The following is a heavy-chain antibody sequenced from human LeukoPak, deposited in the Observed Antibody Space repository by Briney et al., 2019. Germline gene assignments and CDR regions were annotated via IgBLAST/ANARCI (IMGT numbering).Heavy chain of an antibody. V-gene: IGHV3-30*02. CDR2: IRYDGSNK. Sequence: GGSLRLSCAASGFTFSSYGMHWVRQAPGKGLEWVAFIRYDGSNKYYADSVKGRFTISRDNSKNTLYLQMNSLRAEDTAVYYCAKRWEPYCSSTSCGALDYWGQGTLVTVSS. D-gene: IGHD2-2*01. CDR3: AKRWEPYCSSTSCGALDY. J-gene: IGHJ4*02. CDR1: GFTFSSYG.